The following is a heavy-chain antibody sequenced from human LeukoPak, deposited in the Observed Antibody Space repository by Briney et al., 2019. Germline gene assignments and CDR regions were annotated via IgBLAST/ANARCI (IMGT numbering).Heavy chain of an antibody. CDR3: ARDQGGILTGYYTEFDY. Sequence: GGSLRLSCAASGFSFSIYCMHWVRHAPGKGLVWVSRINSDGSSTSYADSVKGRFTISRDNAKNTLYLQMNSLRAEDTAVYYCARDQGGILTGYYTEFDYWGQGTLVTVSS. D-gene: IGHD3-9*01. J-gene: IGHJ4*02. CDR2: INSDGSST. CDR1: GFSFSIYC. V-gene: IGHV3-74*01.